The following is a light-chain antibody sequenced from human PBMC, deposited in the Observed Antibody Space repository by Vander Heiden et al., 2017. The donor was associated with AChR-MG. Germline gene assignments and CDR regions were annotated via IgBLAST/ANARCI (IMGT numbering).Light chain of an antibody. J-gene: IGLJ2*01. CDR2: LNSDGSH. CDR1: SGHSSYA. CDR3: QTWGTGSHVV. V-gene: IGLV4-69*01. Sequence: LVLPQSPSASASLGATVKLTCTLSSGHSSYAIAWHQQQPEKGPRYLMKLNSDGSHSKGDGIPDRFSGSSSGAERYLTISSLQSEDEADYYCQTWGTGSHVVFDGGTKLTVL.